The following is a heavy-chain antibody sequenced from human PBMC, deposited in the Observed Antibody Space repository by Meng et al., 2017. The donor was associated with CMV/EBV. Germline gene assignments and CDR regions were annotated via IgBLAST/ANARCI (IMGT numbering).Heavy chain of an antibody. CDR3: AVAVAPRGDAFDI. D-gene: IGHD6-19*01. CDR1: GGTFSSYT. J-gene: IGHJ3*02. V-gene: IGHV1-69*02. Sequence: SVKVSCKASGGTFSSYTISWVRQAPGQGLEWMGRIIPILGIANYAQKFQGRATITADKSTSTAYMELSSLRSEDTAVYYCAVAVAPRGDAFDIWGQGTMVTVSS. CDR2: IIPILGIA.